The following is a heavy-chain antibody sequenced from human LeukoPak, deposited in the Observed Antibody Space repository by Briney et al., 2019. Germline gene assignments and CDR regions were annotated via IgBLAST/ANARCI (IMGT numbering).Heavy chain of an antibody. CDR2: INPNSGGT. V-gene: IGHV1-2*02. CDR1: GYTFTGYY. J-gene: IGHJ6*03. D-gene: IGHD4-11*01. Sequence: ASVKVSCKASGYTFTGYYMHWVRQAPGQGLEWMGWINPNSGGTNYAQKFQGRVTMTRDTSISTAYMELSRLRSDDTAVYYCARDLSATTSNGYYYMDVWGKGTTVTVSS. CDR3: ARDLSATTSNGYYYMDV.